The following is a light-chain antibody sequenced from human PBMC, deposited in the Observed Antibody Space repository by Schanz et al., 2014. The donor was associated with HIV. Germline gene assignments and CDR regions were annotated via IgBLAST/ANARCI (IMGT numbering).Light chain of an antibody. CDR3: SSYAGSNNLEVV. CDR1: SSDVGAYNY. CDR2: DVS. Sequence: QSALTQPRSVSGSPGQSVTISCTGTSSDVGAYNYVSWYQQHPGKAPKLMIYDVSKRPSGVPDRFSGSKSGNTASLTVSGLQAEDEADYYCSSYAGSNNLEVVFGGGTKLTVL. V-gene: IGLV2-11*01. J-gene: IGLJ2*01.